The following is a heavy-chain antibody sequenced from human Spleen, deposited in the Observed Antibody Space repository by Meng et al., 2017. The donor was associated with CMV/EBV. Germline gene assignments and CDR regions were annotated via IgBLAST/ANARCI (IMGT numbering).Heavy chain of an antibody. CDR1: GYTFTNYD. CDR2: MNPNSDNT. J-gene: IGHJ4*02. Sequence: ASVKVSCKASGYTFTNYDINWVRQATGQGLEWMGWMNPNSDNTGYTQKFQGRVTMTTNTSTSTVYMELSSLTSEDTAVYYCARGPPTRGFDYWGRGTLVTVSS. CDR3: ARGPPTRGFDY. D-gene: IGHD2-15*01. V-gene: IGHV1-8*01.